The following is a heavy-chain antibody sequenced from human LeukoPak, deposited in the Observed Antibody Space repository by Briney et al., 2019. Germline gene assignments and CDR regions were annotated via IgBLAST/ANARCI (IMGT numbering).Heavy chain of an antibody. D-gene: IGHD2-2*01. Sequence: PGRSLRLSCAASGFTLSNYGMHWVRQAPGKGLEWVAVIWSDGSNKYYADFVKGRFTISRDNSKNTLYLQMNSLRAEDTAVYYCARDLAGSTWFDPWGQGTLVTVSS. CDR3: ARDLAGSTWFDP. CDR1: GFTLSNYG. V-gene: IGHV3-33*01. CDR2: IWSDGSNK. J-gene: IGHJ5*02.